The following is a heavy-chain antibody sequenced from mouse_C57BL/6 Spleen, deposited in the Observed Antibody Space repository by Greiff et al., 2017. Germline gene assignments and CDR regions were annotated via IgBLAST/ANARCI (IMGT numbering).Heavy chain of an antibody. CDR3: TVLLPGRFDV. Sequence: EVHLVESGGGLVQPGGSMKLSCVASGFTFSNYWMNWVRQSPEKGLEWVAQIRLKSDNYATHYAESVKGRFTISRDDSKSSVYLQMNNLRAEDTGIYYCTVLLPGRFDVWGTGTTVTVSS. V-gene: IGHV6-3*01. CDR2: IRLKSDNYAT. D-gene: IGHD1-1*01. J-gene: IGHJ1*03. CDR1: GFTFSNYW.